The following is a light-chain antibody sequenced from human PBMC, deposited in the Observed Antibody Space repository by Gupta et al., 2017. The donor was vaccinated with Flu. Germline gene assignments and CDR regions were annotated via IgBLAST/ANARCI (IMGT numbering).Light chain of an antibody. Sequence: PSSLAASGGDRFTITCRASQGVSNFLNWYQQKPGKAPRLLIYAASTLQGGVPSRFSGSGSGTDFTLTINSLQPEDFATYYCHQGYSTPQTFGRGTTVEIK. CDR3: HQGYSTPQT. CDR2: AAS. CDR1: QGVSNF. V-gene: IGKV1-39*01. J-gene: IGKJ4*01.